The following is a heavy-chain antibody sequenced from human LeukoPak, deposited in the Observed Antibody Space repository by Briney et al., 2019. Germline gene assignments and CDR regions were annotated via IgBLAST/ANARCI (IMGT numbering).Heavy chain of an antibody. D-gene: IGHD6-13*01. CDR2: IIGSGGDT. CDR3: AKAWAAAGTFAS. J-gene: IGHJ4*02. Sequence: GGSLRLSCAASGFTFSSYAMSWVRRAPGKGLEWVSTIIGSGGDTYYADSVKGRFTISRDTSKNMLYLQMNSLRAEDTAVYYCAKAWAAAGTFASWGQGTLVTVSS. CDR1: GFTFSSYA. V-gene: IGHV3-23*01.